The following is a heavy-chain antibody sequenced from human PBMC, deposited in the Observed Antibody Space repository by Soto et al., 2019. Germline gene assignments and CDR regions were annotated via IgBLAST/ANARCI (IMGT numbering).Heavy chain of an antibody. Sequence: PSETLSLTCTVSGGSIITYYWSWIRQPPGKGLEWIGYIYYNGNTNYNPSLKSRVTISVDTSKNQFSLRLRSVSAADTAVYYCARVVWRYVFGSGQYYFASGGKETRVTVSS. CDR3: ARVVWRYVFGSGQYYFAS. D-gene: IGHD3-3*01. CDR1: GGSIITYY. CDR2: IYYNGNT. J-gene: IGHJ4*02. V-gene: IGHV4-59*01.